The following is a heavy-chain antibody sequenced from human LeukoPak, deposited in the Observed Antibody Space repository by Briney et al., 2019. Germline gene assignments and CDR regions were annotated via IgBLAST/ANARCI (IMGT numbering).Heavy chain of an antibody. CDR2: NYYSGST. Sequence: ASETLSLTCTVSGGSISSYYWSWIRQPPGKGLEWIGYNYYSGSTNYNPSLKSRVTISVDTSKNQFFLKLSSVTAADTAVYYCARRSRMTTIDAFDIWGQGTMVTVSS. J-gene: IGHJ3*02. D-gene: IGHD5-24*01. V-gene: IGHV4-59*08. CDR3: ARRSRMTTIDAFDI. CDR1: GGSISSYY.